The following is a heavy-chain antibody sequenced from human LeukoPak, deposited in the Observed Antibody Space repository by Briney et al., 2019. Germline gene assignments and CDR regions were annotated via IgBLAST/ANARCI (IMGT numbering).Heavy chain of an antibody. CDR3: ARSLGDYSGIDY. CDR2: INPNSGGT. V-gene: IGHV1-2*02. J-gene: IGHJ4*02. CDR1: GYTFTGYY. Sequence: ASVKVSCKASGYTFTGYYMHWVRQAPGQGLEWMGWINPNSGGTNYAQKFQGRVTMTRDTSISTAYMELSRLRPDDTAVYYCARSLGDYSGIDYWGQGTLVTVSS. D-gene: IGHD4-17*01.